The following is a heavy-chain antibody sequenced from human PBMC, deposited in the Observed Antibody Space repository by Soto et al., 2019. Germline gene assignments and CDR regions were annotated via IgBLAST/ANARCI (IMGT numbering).Heavy chain of an antibody. V-gene: IGHV3-74*01. CDR1: GFTFGSYW. J-gene: IGHJ4*02. Sequence: EVQLVESGGGSAQTGGSLRISCATSGFTFGSYWMDWVRQAPGKGLEWVSRINGDGSITTYADSVKGRFTISRDSAGNTLYLQMNSLRAEDTAVYYCAKSRYSDSSGDFYDYWGQGTLVTVSS. D-gene: IGHD3-22*01. CDR3: AKSRYSDSSGDFYDY. CDR2: INGDGSIT.